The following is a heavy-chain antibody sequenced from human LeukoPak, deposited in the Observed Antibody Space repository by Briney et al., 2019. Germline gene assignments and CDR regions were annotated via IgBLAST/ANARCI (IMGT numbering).Heavy chain of an antibody. Sequence: GGSLRLSCAASGFTFSGYGMHWVRQAPGKGLERVAVTSYDGSNKYYRDSVRGRFTISRDNSKNTLYQQMNSLRAEDTAVYYCAKGGESSGYYGGPDYWGQGTLVTVSS. CDR1: GFTFSGYG. CDR3: AKGGESSGYYGGPDY. J-gene: IGHJ4*02. CDR2: TSYDGSNK. D-gene: IGHD3-22*01. V-gene: IGHV3-30*18.